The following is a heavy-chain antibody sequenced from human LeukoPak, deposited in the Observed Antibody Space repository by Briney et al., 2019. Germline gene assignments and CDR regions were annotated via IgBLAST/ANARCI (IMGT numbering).Heavy chain of an antibody. J-gene: IGHJ5*02. CDR2: IYTSGST. Sequence: SETLSLTCTVSGGSISSYYWSWIRQPAGKGLEWIGRIYTSGSTNYNPSLKSRVTMSVDTSKNQFSLKLSSVTAADTAVYYCARARRYYGSGSYRHTVWFDPWGQGTLVTVSS. V-gene: IGHV4-4*07. CDR3: ARARRYYGSGSYRHTVWFDP. CDR1: GGSISSYY. D-gene: IGHD3-10*01.